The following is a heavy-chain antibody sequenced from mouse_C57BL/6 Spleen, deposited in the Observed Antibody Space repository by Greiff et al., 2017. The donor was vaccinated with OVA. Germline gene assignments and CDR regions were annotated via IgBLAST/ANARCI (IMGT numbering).Heavy chain of an antibody. D-gene: IGHD1-1*01. CDR1: GYSITSGYY. Sequence: DVKLVESGPGLVKPSQSLSLTCSVTGYSITSGYYWNWIRQFPGNKLEWMGYISYDGSNNYNPSLKNRISITRDTSKNQFFLKLNSVTTEDTATYYCAITTVVYFDYWGQGTTLTVSS. J-gene: IGHJ2*01. CDR3: AITTVVYFDY. CDR2: ISYDGSN. V-gene: IGHV3-6*01.